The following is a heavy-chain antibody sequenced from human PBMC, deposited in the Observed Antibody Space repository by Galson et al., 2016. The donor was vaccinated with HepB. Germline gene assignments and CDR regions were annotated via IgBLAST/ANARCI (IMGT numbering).Heavy chain of an antibody. J-gene: IGHJ6*02. CDR3: ARGHHALEV. CDR1: GLTFSRFW. CDR2: INEDGTEK. V-gene: IGHV3-7*01. D-gene: IGHD1-14*01. Sequence: SLRLSCAVSGLTFSRFWMSWARQAPGKGPEWVASINEDGTEKYHVDSATGRFTISRDNAKNAFYLQMNSLRDEDTAVYFCARGHHALEVWGQGTAVRVSS.